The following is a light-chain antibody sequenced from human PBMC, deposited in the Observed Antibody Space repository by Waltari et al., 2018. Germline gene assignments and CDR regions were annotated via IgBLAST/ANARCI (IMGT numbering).Light chain of an antibody. J-gene: IGLJ3*02. CDR3: CSYAGSSTLL. Sequence: QSALTQPASVSGSPGQSITISCTGTSSDVGSYNLVSWYQQHPGKAPKLMIYEVSKRPSGGSNRFSGSKSGNTASLTIAGLQAEDEADYYCCSYAGSSTLLFGGGTKLTVL. CDR1: SSDVGSYNL. CDR2: EVS. V-gene: IGLV2-23*02.